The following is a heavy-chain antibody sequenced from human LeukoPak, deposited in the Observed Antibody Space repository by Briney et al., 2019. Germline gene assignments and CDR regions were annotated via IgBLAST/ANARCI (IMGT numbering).Heavy chain of an antibody. D-gene: IGHD3-10*01. V-gene: IGHV1-2*02. CDR3: ARDSDVEAMITMVRGGGFDP. CDR2: INPNSGGT. CDR1: GYTFTGYY. Sequence: ASVKVSCKASGYTFTGYYMHWVRQAPGQGLEWMGWINPNSGGTNYAQKFQGRVTMTRDTSISTAYMELSRLRSDDTAVYYCARDSDVEAMITMVRGGGFDPWGQGTLVTVSS. J-gene: IGHJ5*02.